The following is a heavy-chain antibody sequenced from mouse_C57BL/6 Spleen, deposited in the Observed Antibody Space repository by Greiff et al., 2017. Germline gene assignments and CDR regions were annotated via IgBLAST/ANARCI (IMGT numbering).Heavy chain of an antibody. D-gene: IGHD3-3*01. CDR2: IRNKANNPAT. CDR1: GFTFSDSW. J-gene: IGHJ2*01. CDR3: TRGRGLRGFGY. V-gene: IGHV6-6*01. Sequence: EVLLLESGGGLVQPGGSMKLSCAASGFTFSDSWMDWVRQSPEKGLEWVAEIRNKANNPATYYAETVKGRFTISRDDSKSSVYLRMSSLRAEDTGIYYCTRGRGLRGFGYWGQGTTLTVSS.